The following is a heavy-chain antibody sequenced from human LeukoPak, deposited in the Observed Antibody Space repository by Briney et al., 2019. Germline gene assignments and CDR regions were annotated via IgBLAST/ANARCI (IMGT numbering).Heavy chain of an antibody. CDR1: GGSFSGYY. J-gene: IGHJ3*02. V-gene: IGHV4-34*01. Sequence: SETLSLTCAVSGGSFSGYYWSWIRQPPGKGLEWIGEINHSGSTNYNPSLKSRVTISVDTSKNQFSLKLSSVTAADTAVYYCARFTIFGVVTPNDAFDIWGQGTMVTVSS. CDR3: ARFTIFGVVTPNDAFDI. CDR2: INHSGST. D-gene: IGHD3-3*01.